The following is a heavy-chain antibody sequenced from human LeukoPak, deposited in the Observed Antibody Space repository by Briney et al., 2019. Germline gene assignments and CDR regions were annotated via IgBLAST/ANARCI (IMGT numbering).Heavy chain of an antibody. V-gene: IGHV3-21*01. D-gene: IGHD3-10*01. CDR3: ARDSRGDNSLDY. J-gene: IGHJ4*02. Sequence: GGSLRLSCAASGFTFSSYSKNCVPHAPGEGVEWVSPISSSSSYIYYAGSVKGRFTISRDNAKNSLYLQINSLRAEDTAVYYCARDSRGDNSLDYWGQGTLVTVSS. CDR2: ISSSSSYI. CDR1: GFTFSSYS.